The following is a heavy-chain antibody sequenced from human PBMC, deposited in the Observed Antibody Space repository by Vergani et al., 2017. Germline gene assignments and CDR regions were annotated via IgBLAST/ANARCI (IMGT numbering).Heavy chain of an antibody. V-gene: IGHV4-38-2*01. D-gene: IGHD2-21*01. Sequence: QVQLQESGPGLVKPSETLSLTCAVSGYSISSGYYWGWIRQPPGQGLEWIGSIYHSGSTYYNPSLKSRVTISVDTSKNQFSLKLSSVTAADTAVYYCASPDSTRGPRLGYFDLWGSGTLVTVSS. CDR3: ASPDSTRGPRLGYFDL. J-gene: IGHJ2*01. CDR1: GYSISSGYY. CDR2: IYHSGST.